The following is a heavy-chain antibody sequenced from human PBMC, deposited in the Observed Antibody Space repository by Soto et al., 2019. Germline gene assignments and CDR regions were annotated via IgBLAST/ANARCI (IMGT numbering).Heavy chain of an antibody. J-gene: IGHJ4*02. CDR3: ARIEIGSYDY. D-gene: IGHD1-26*01. V-gene: IGHV3-7*01. CDR2: INEDGSEE. CDR1: GFTFRNYC. Sequence: GSLRLSCAASGFTFRNYCLGWVRQAPGKGLEWVANINEDGSEEYYVDSVRGRFIISRDNARNSLFLQMNSLRAEDTAIYYCARIEIGSYDYWGQGTLVTVSS.